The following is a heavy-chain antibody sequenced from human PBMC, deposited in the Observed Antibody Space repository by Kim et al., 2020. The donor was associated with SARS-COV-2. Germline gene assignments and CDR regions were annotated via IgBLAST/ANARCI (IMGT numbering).Heavy chain of an antibody. V-gene: IGHV4-34*01. D-gene: IGHD4-17*01. CDR1: GGSFSGYY. J-gene: IGHJ6*02. CDR2: INHSGST. Sequence: SETLSLTCAVYGGSFSGYYWSWIRQPPGKGLEWIGEINHSGSTNYNPSLKSRVTISVDTSKNQFSLKLSSVTAADTAVYYCARGRGGTTVTTIYYYYYGMDVWGQGTTVTVSS. CDR3: ARGRGGTTVTTIYYYYYGMDV.